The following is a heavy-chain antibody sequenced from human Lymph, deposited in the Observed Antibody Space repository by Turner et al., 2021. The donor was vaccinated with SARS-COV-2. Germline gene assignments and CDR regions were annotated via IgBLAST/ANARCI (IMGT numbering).Heavy chain of an antibody. D-gene: IGHD6-13*01. V-gene: IGHV4-30-4*01. CDR2: IYYSGSS. CDR1: GGSISSGAQY. Sequence: QVQLQESGPGLVKPSQTLSLTCTFSGGSISSGAQYWSWIRQPPGKGLEWIGYIYYSGSSYYNPSLKSRVTISVDTSKNQFSLKLSSVTAADTAVYYCARVRYNSSWYFGVNDPSPRYYFDYWGQGTLVTVSS. CDR3: ARVRYNSSWYFGVNDPSPRYYFDY. J-gene: IGHJ4*02.